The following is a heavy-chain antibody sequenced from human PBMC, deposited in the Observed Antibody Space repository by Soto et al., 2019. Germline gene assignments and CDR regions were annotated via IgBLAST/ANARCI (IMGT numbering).Heavy chain of an antibody. J-gene: IGHJ6*03. CDR3: ARSQVVPAAPESSYYYMDV. CDR1: GGTFSSYA. Sequence: SVKVSCKASGGTFSSYAISWVRQAPGQGLEWMGGIIPIFGTANYAQKFQGRVTITADESTSTAYMELRSLRSDDTAVYYCARSQVVPAAPESSYYYMDVWGKGTTVTVSS. CDR2: IIPIFGTA. D-gene: IGHD2-2*01. V-gene: IGHV1-69*13.